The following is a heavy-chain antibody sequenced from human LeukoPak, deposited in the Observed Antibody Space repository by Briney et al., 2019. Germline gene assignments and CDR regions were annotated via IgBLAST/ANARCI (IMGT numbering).Heavy chain of an antibody. J-gene: IGHJ5*02. V-gene: IGHV1-2*02. CDR1: GYTFTGYY. Sequence: ASVKVSCKASGYTFTGYYMHWVRQAPGQGLEWVGWINPDSGGTNYAQKFQGRVTMTRDTSIRTAYMELSRLRSDDTAVYYCARASDNSSSWYRIDPWGQGTLVTVSS. CDR2: INPDSGGT. CDR3: ARASDNSSSWYRIDP. D-gene: IGHD6-13*01.